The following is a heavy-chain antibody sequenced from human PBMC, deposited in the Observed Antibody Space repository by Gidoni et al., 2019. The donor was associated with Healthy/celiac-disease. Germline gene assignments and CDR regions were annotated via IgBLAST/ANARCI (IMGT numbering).Heavy chain of an antibody. CDR3: ARDAGPRDYYDSSGLSWFDP. D-gene: IGHD3-22*01. CDR2: INPTSGGT. Sequence: QVQLVQSGAEVKKPGASVKVSCKASGYTFTGYYMHWVRQAPGQGLEWMGWINPTSGGTNYAQKFQGWVTMTRDTSISTAYMELSRLRSDDTAVYYCARDAGPRDYYDSSGLSWFDPWGQGTLVTVSS. J-gene: IGHJ5*02. CDR1: GYTFTGYY. V-gene: IGHV1-2*04.